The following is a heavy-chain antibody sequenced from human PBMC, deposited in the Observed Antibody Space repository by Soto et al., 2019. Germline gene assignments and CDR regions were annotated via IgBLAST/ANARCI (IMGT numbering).Heavy chain of an antibody. CDR2: IRSKAYGGTT. CDR1: GFTFGDYA. J-gene: IGHJ6*02. Sequence: GGSLRLSCTASGFTFGDYAMSWFRQAPGKGLEWVGFIRSKAYGGTTEYAASVKGRFTISRDDSKSIAYLQMNSLKTEDTAVYYCTRDSTLSSSWGMDVWGQGTTVTVSS. D-gene: IGHD6-13*01. V-gene: IGHV3-49*03. CDR3: TRDSTLSSSWGMDV.